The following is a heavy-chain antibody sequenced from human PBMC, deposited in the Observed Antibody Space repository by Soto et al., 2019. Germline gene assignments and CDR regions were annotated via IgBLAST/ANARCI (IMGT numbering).Heavy chain of an antibody. Sequence: QVQLVQSGAEVKKPGSSVKVSCKASGGTFSSYAIIWVRQAPGQGLEWMGGIIPIFGTANYAQKFQGRVTITADESTSTAYMELSSLRSEDTAVYYCAILTPIPPTPSLSNWFDPWGQGTLVTVSS. CDR3: AILTPIPPTPSLSNWFDP. CDR2: IIPIFGTA. V-gene: IGHV1-69*01. J-gene: IGHJ5*02. CDR1: GGTFSSYA.